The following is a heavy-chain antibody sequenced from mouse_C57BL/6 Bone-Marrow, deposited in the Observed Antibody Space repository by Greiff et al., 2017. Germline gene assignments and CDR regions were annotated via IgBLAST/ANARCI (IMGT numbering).Heavy chain of an antibody. V-gene: IGHV1-76*01. Sequence: VKVVESGAELVRPGASVKLSCKASGYTFTDYYINWVKQRPGQGLEWIARIYPGSGNTYYNEKFKGKATLTAEKSSSTAYMQLSSLTSEDSAVYFCATGSSYGYWGQGTTLTVSS. CDR3: ATGSSYGY. CDR2: IYPGSGNT. CDR1: GYTFTDYY. J-gene: IGHJ2*01. D-gene: IGHD1-1*01.